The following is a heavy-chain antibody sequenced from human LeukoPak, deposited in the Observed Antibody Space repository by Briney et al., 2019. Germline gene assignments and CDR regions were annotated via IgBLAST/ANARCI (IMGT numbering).Heavy chain of an antibody. J-gene: IGHJ4*02. D-gene: IGHD3-22*01. Sequence: GGSLRLSCAASGLSFSSYEMNWVRQAPGKGLEWISYISSTGSAIFYADSVKGRFTISRDNAKNSLYLQMNSLRAEDTAVYYCARAAMIVVVTAYDYWGQGTLVTVSS. CDR2: ISSTGSAI. CDR1: GLSFSSYE. CDR3: ARAAMIVVVTAYDY. V-gene: IGHV3-48*03.